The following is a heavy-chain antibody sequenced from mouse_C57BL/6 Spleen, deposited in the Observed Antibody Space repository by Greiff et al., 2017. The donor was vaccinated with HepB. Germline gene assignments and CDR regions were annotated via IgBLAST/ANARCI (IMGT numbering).Heavy chain of an antibody. CDR3: ARAGYYLYFDY. CDR2: ISYDGSN. D-gene: IGHD2-3*01. V-gene: IGHV3-6*01. Sequence: DVKLVESGPGLVKPSQSLSLTCSVTGYSITSGYYWNWIRQFPGNKLEWMGYISYDGSNNYNPSLKNRISITRDTSKNQFFLKLNSVTTEDTATYYCARAGYYLYFDYWGQGTTLTVSS. CDR1: GYSITSGYY. J-gene: IGHJ2*01.